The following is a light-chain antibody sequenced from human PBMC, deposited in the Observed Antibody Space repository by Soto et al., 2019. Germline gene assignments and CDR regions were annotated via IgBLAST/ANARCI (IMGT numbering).Light chain of an antibody. J-gene: IGLJ2*01. Sequence: QSVLTQPPSASGTPGQRVTISCSGSSSNIGSNYVYWYQQLPGTDPKLLIYRNNQRPSGVPDRFSGSKAGTSASLAISGLRSQDEADSYCAAWDDSLSEMVFGGGTKLTVL. V-gene: IGLV1-47*01. CDR1: SSNIGSNY. CDR2: RNN. CDR3: AAWDDSLSEMV.